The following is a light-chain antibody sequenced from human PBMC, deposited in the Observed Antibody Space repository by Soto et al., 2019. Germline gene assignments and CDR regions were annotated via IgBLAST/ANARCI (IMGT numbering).Light chain of an antibody. J-gene: IGLJ3*02. CDR3: QTWATGIRV. V-gene: IGLV4-69*01. Sequence: QLVLTQSPSASASLGASVKLTCTLSSGHINYAIAWHQQQPEKGPRYLMNLNSDGSHTKGDGIPDRFSGSSSGAERYLTISGLQSEDEADYYCQTWATGIRVFGGGTKVTVL. CDR1: SGHINYA. CDR2: LNSDGSH.